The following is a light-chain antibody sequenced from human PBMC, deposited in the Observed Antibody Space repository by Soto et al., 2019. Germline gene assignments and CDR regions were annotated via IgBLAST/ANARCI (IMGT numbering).Light chain of an antibody. V-gene: IGKV1-39*01. CDR1: QRISSY. Sequence: DIQMTQSPSSLSASVGDRVTITCRASQRISSYLNWYQQKPGKAPKLLIYAASSLQSGVPSRFSGSGSGTHFTLTISSLQPEDFATYYSQQSYSTPFTFGPGTKVDIK. J-gene: IGKJ3*01. CDR2: AAS. CDR3: QQSYSTPFT.